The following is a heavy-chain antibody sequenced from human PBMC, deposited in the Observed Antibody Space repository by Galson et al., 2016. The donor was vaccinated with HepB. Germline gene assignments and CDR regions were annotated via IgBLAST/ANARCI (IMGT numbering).Heavy chain of an antibody. V-gene: IGHV1-46*01. J-gene: IGHJ4*02. CDR3: ARDNTRWSFGS. CDR1: GYTFTSCS. Sequence: SVKVSCKASGYTFTSCSMHWVRQAPGQGPEWMGIIHPSGGYTRYAQNFQGRVTMTRDTSTSTVYMELSRLKSEDTAMYYCARDNTRWSFGSWGQGTLVTISS. D-gene: IGHD2-15*01. CDR2: IHPSGGYT.